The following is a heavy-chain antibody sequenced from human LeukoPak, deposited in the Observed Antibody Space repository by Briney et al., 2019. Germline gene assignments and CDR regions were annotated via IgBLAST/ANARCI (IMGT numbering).Heavy chain of an antibody. CDR1: GFTFSSYG. J-gene: IGHJ5*02. Sequence: GGSLRLSCAASGFTFSSYGMHWVRQAPGKGLEWVAFIRYDGSNKYYADSVKGRFTISRDNSKNTLYLQMNSLRAEDTAVYYCAKDYAIFGRDDLFDPWGQGTLVTVSS. CDR3: AKDYAIFGRDDLFDP. V-gene: IGHV3-30*02. D-gene: IGHD3-3*01. CDR2: IRYDGSNK.